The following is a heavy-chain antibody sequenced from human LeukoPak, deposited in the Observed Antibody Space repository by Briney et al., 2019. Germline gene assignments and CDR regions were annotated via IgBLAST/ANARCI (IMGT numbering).Heavy chain of an antibody. CDR3: ARSLGYCTGATCYSFDS. J-gene: IGHJ4*02. V-gene: IGHV4-59*05. Sequence: GSLRLSCAASGFTFSSYSMNWVRQAPGKGLEWIGIIYYSGTTYYNQSLKSRVTISVDTSKNQFSLTVNSVTAADTAVYYCARSLGYCTGATCYSFDSWGQGTLVTVSS. D-gene: IGHD2-8*02. CDR1: GFTFSSYSMN. CDR2: IYYSGTT.